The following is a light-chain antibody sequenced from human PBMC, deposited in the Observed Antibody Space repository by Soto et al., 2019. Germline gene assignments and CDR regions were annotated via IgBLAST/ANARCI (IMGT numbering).Light chain of an antibody. CDR3: LLYVGSGIHWV. Sequence: QTVVTQEPSFSVSPGGTITLTCGLSSGSVSTNNYPSWYQQTPGQAPRTLIYNTNTRSSGVPDRFSGSILGNQAALTITGVQAEDECDYYCLLYVGSGIHWVFGGGTKVTVL. CDR1: SGSVSTNNY. CDR2: NTN. J-gene: IGLJ3*02. V-gene: IGLV8-61*01.